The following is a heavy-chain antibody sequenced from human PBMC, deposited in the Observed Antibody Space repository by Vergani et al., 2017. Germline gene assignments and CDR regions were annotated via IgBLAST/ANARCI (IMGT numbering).Heavy chain of an antibody. CDR1: GFNFKSYA. V-gene: IGHV3-23*01. Sequence: EVRLLQSGGGLVQPGGSRRLACVGSGFNFKSYAMSWVRQAPGKGLEWISGISALGGTTDYAYSVKGRFNISRDNSKNTLYLQMGSLRVEDTAVYYCAKVCGSTSCPYGGGAFDVWGHGTMVTVSS. CDR3: AKVCGSTSCPYGGGAFDV. D-gene: IGHD2-2*01. CDR2: ISALGGTT. J-gene: IGHJ3*01.